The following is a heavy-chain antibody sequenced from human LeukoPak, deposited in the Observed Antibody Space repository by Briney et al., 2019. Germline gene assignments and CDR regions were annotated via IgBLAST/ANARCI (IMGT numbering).Heavy chain of an antibody. CDR2: TYYRSKWYN. Sequence: SQTLSLTCAISGDSVSNNSAAWNWIRQSPSRGLEWLGRTYYRSKWYNDYAVSVKSRITINPDTSKNQFSLQLNSVTPEDTAVYYCARERQDYYDSSGYSPNFDYWGQGTLVTVSS. CDR3: ARERQDYYDSSGYSPNFDY. D-gene: IGHD3-22*01. CDR1: GDSVSNNSAA. V-gene: IGHV6-1*01. J-gene: IGHJ4*02.